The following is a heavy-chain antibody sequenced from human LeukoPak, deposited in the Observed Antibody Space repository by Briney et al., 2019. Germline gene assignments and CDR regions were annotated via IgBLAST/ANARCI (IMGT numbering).Heavy chain of an antibody. CDR2: ISAYNGNT. CDR3: AREGVRYASGNIDY. V-gene: IGHV1-18*04. D-gene: IGHD3-10*01. Sequence: GASVKVSCKASGYTFTGYYMHWVRQAPGQGLEWMGWISAYNGNTNYAQKLQGRVTMTTDTSTSTAYMELRSLRSDDTAVYYCAREGVRYASGNIDYWGQGTLVTVSS. CDR1: GYTFTGYY. J-gene: IGHJ4*02.